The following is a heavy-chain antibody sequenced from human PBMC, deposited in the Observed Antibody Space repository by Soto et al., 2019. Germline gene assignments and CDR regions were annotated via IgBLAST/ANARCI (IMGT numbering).Heavy chain of an antibody. CDR3: ARHGTYFDY. CDR1: GYTFTSDW. Sequence: PGESLKISCKASGYTFTSDWIGWVRQMPGKGPEWMGIIYPADSDTRYSPSFQGQVTISADKFTSTAYLQWSSLKASDTAMYFCARHGTYFDYWGQGTLVTVSS. V-gene: IGHV5-51*01. D-gene: IGHD1-26*01. CDR2: IYPADSDT. J-gene: IGHJ4*02.